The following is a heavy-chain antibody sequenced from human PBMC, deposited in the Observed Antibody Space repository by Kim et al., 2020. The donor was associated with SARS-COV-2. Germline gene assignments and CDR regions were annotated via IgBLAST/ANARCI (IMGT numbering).Heavy chain of an antibody. J-gene: IGHJ5*02. CDR1: GGSISSSSYY. D-gene: IGHD3-9*01. V-gene: IGHV4-39*01. CDR2: IYYSGST. Sequence: SETLSLTCTVSGGSISSSSYYWGWIRQPPGKGLEWIGSIYYSGSTYYNPSLKSRVTISVDTSKNQFSLKLSSVTAADTAVYYCARHRETYYDILTGYGMAKNWFDPWGQGTLVTVSS. CDR3: ARHRETYYDILTGYGMAKNWFDP.